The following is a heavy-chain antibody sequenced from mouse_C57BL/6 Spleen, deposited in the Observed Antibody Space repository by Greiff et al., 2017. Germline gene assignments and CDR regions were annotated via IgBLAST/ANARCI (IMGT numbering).Heavy chain of an antibody. V-gene: IGHV1-81*01. CDR2: LYPRSGNP. Sequence: QVQLQQSGAELARPGASVKLSCKASGYTFTSYGISWVKQRTGQGLEWIGALYPRSGNPYYTEKFTGKATLTADKSSSTAYMELRSLTSEDSAVDFCAKGDYDEGYFDYWGQGTTLTVSS. D-gene: IGHD2-4*01. CDR1: GYTFTSYG. J-gene: IGHJ2*01. CDR3: AKGDYDEGYFDY.